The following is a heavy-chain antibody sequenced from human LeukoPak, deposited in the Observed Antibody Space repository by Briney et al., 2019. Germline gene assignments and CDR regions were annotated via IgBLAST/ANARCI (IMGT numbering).Heavy chain of an antibody. CDR1: GFTFSGSA. D-gene: IGHD5-18*01. CDR2: IRSKANSYAT. J-gene: IGHJ6*03. V-gene: IGHV3-73*01. Sequence: GGSLRLSCAASGFTFSGSAMHWVRQASGKGLEWVGRIRSKANSYATAYAASVKGRFTISRDDSKNTAYLQMNSLKTEDTAVYYCTSNVDTGVDYYYMDVWGKGTTVTVSS. CDR3: TSNVDTGVDYYYMDV.